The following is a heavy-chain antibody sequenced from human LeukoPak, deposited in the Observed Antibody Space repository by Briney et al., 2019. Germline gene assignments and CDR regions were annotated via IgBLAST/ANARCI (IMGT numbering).Heavy chain of an antibody. CDR1: GYTFTSYD. Sequence: ASVKVSYKASGYTFTSYDINWVRQATGQGLEWMGWMNPNSGNTGYAQKFQGRVTMTRNTSISTAYMELSSLRSEDTAVYYCARVIPYYYDSSGKLDYWGQGTLVTVSS. CDR3: ARVIPYYYDSSGKLDY. D-gene: IGHD3-22*01. V-gene: IGHV1-8*01. J-gene: IGHJ4*02. CDR2: MNPNSGNT.